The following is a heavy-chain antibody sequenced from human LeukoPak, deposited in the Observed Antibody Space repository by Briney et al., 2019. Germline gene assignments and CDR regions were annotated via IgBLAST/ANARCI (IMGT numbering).Heavy chain of an antibody. D-gene: IGHD6-6*01. CDR3: ARGVRYSSSSELDY. Sequence: PGRSLRLSCAASGFTFSSYAIHWVRQAPGKGLEWVAVISYDGSNKYYAASVKGRFTTSRDTSKNTLYLQMNSLIAEDTAMYYCARGVRYSSSSELDYWGQGTLVTVSS. J-gene: IGHJ4*02. CDR2: ISYDGSNK. V-gene: IGHV3-30-3*01. CDR1: GFTFSSYA.